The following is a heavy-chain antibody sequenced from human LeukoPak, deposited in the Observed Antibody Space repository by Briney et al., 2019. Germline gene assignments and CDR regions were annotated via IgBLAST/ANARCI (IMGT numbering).Heavy chain of an antibody. CDR3: ARDLVVVDGNAFDI. D-gene: IGHD2-2*01. V-gene: IGHV7-4-1*02. CDR2: INTNTGNP. Sequence: ASVKVSCKASGYTFTSYAMNWVRQAPGQGLEWMGWINTNTGNPTYAQGFTGRFVFSLDTSVSTAYLQISSLKAEDTAVYYCARDLVVVDGNAFDIWGQGTMVTVSS. CDR1: GYTFTSYA. J-gene: IGHJ3*02.